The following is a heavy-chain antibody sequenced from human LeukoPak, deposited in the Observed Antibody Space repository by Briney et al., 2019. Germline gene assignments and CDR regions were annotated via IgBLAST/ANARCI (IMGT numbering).Heavy chain of an antibody. J-gene: IGHJ4*02. D-gene: IGHD3-10*01. V-gene: IGHV1-69*13. Sequence: SVKVSCKASGGTFSSYAISWVRQAPGQGLEWMGGIIPIFGTANYAQKFQGRVTITADESTSTAYMELSSPRSEDTAVYYCARGITMVRGVNEYYFDYWGQGTLVTVSS. CDR1: GGTFSSYA. CDR2: IIPIFGTA. CDR3: ARGITMVRGVNEYYFDY.